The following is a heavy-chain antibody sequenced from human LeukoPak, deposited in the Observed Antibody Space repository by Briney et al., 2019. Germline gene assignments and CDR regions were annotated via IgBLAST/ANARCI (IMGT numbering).Heavy chain of an antibody. CDR2: IYPGDSDT. D-gene: IGHD3-22*01. Sequence: GESLKVSCKGSGYSFTNYWIGWVRQMPGKGLEWMGIIYPGDSDTRYSPSFQGQATISADRSISTAYLQWSSLKASDTAMYYCARPSSGYVDCWGQGTLVTVSS. CDR3: ARPSSGYVDC. J-gene: IGHJ4*02. V-gene: IGHV5-51*01. CDR1: GYSFTNYW.